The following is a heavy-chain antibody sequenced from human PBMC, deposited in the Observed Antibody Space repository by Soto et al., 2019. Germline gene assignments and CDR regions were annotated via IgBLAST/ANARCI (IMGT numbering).Heavy chain of an antibody. J-gene: IGHJ4*02. Sequence: LSLPCAGYGGSFRGNYWSWIRQPPGKGLEWIGEINHSGSTNYNPSLKSRVTISVDTSKNQFSLKLSSVTAADTAVYYCARGRRMRYCSSTSCYPLDYWGQRTPVTASS. CDR2: INHSGST. CDR3: ARGRRMRYCSSTSCYPLDY. CDR1: GGSFRGNY. D-gene: IGHD2-2*01. V-gene: IGHV4-34*01.